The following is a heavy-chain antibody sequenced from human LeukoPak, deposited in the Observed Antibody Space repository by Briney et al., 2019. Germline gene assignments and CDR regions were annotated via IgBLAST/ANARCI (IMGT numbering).Heavy chain of an antibody. J-gene: IGHJ3*02. CDR3: ARDGGAAAGANAFDI. V-gene: IGHV3-21*01. CDR1: GFTFSSYS. CDR2: ISSSSSYI. D-gene: IGHD6-13*01. Sequence: GGSLRLSCAASGFTFSSYSMNWVRQAPGEGLEWVSSISSSSSYIYYADSVKGRFTISRDNAKNSLYLQMNSLRAEDTAVYYCARDGGAAAGANAFDIWGQGTMVTVSS.